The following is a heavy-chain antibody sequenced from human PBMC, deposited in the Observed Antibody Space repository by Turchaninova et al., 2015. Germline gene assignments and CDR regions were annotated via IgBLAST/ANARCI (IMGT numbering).Heavy chain of an antibody. CDR2: IFSTDEN. V-gene: IGHV2-26*01. Sequence: QVTLQESGPVLVKPTETLTLTCTVSGFSLSNATMGVSWIRRPPGKALGWLPTIFSTDENFHKQSRRANYTISKTPSKIQVVISLSNATTVDTVDTATYFCARTLMYYNLWSGDQPLVPWYFDLWGRGSLVSVSA. CDR1: GFSLSNATMG. CDR3: ARTLMYYNLWSGDQPLVPWYFDL. D-gene: IGHD3-3*01. J-gene: IGHJ2*01.